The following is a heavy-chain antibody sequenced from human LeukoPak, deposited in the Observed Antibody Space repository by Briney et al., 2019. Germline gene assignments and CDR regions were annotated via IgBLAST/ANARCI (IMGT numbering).Heavy chain of an antibody. D-gene: IGHD1-1*01. CDR2: INPNSGGT. CDR3: ARGSIITSWNDHYLDV. V-gene: IGHV1-2*02. CDR1: GYTFTSYG. J-gene: IGHJ6*03. Sequence: GASVKVSCKASGYTFTSYGISWVRQAPGQGLEWMGWINPNSGGTNYAQKFQGRGTMTRDTYISTAYMELRRLSSDDTDVYYCARGSIITSWNDHYLDVWGKGTTVTVSS.